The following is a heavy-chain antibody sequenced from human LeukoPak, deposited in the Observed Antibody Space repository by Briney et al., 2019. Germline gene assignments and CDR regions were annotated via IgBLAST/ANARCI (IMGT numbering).Heavy chain of an antibody. D-gene: IGHD2-2*01. CDR1: GGSISSGDYY. J-gene: IGHJ3*02. Sequence: PSETLSLTCTVSGGSISSGDYYWSWIRQPPGTGLEWIGYIYYSGSTYYNPSLKSRVTISVDTSKNQFSLKLSSVTAADTAVYYCARYCSSTSCSPYWAFDIWGQGTMVTVSS. V-gene: IGHV4-30-4*08. CDR3: ARYCSSTSCSPYWAFDI. CDR2: IYYSGST.